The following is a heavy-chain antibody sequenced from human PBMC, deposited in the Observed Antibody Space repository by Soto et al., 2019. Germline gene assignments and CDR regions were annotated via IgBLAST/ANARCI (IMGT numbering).Heavy chain of an antibody. Sequence: QVQLVQSGAEVKKPGASVKVSCKVSGYTFTSYYMHWVRQAPGQGLEWMGIINPSGGSTSYAQKFQGRVTMTRDTSTSTVYMELSSLRSEDTAVYYCALEGATIFGVDSNPLPFDYWGQGTLVTVSS. D-gene: IGHD3-3*01. CDR1: GYTFTSYY. J-gene: IGHJ4*02. CDR2: INPSGGST. V-gene: IGHV1-46*03. CDR3: ALEGATIFGVDSNPLPFDY.